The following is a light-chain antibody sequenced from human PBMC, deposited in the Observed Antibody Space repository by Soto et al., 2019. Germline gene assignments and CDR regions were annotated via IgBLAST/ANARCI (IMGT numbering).Light chain of an antibody. CDR3: SSFADSSARDYV. CDR1: SSDVGGWPH. V-gene: IGLV2-14*01. Sequence: QSALTQPASVSASPGQSITISCAGTSSDVGGWPHVSWYQQHPGKAPKLVIYEVSNRPSGVSSRFSGSKSGSTASLTISGLQAEDEADYYCSSFADSSARDYVFGGGTKLTVL. CDR2: EVS. J-gene: IGLJ1*01.